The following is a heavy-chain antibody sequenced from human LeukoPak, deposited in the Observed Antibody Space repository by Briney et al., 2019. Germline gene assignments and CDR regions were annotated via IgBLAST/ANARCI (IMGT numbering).Heavy chain of an antibody. CDR1: GYTFTGYY. V-gene: IGHV1-2*02. CDR3: ARDMNRPEYDFWSGYYSDY. J-gene: IGHJ4*02. D-gene: IGHD3-3*01. Sequence: ASVKVSCKASGYTFTGYYMHWVRQAPGQGLEWMGWINPNSGGTNYAQKFQGRVTMTRDTSISTAYMELSRLRSDDTAVYYCARDMNRPEYDFWSGYYSDYWGQGTLVTVSS. CDR2: INPNSGGT.